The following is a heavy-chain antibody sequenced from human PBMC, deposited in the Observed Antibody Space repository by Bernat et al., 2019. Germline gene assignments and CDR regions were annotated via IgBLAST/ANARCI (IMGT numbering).Heavy chain of an antibody. D-gene: IGHD3-10*01. J-gene: IGHJ6*02. CDR3: ARHSGSGSYLSGMDV. Sequence: QLQLQESGPGLVKPSETLSLTCTVSGGSISSSSYYWGWIRQPPGKGLEWIGSIYYSGSTYYNPSLKSRVTISVDTSKKQFSLKMSSVTAEDTAVYYCARHSGSGSYLSGMDVWGQGTTVTVSS. CDR1: GGSISSSSYY. CDR2: IYYSGST. V-gene: IGHV4-39*01.